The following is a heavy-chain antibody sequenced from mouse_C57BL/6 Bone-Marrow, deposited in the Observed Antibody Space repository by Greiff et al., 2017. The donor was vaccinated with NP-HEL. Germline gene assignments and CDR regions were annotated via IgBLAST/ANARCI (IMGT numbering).Heavy chain of an antibody. Sequence: VHVKQSGPELVKPGASVKISCKASGYSFTGYYMNWVKQSPEKSLEWIGEINPSTGGTTYNQKFKAKATLTVDKSSSTAYMQLKSLTSEDSAVYYCARRGYGHWYFDVWGTGTTVTVSS. CDR3: ARRGYGHWYFDV. V-gene: IGHV1-42*01. CDR1: GYSFTGYY. J-gene: IGHJ1*03. CDR2: INPSTGGT. D-gene: IGHD1-1*01.